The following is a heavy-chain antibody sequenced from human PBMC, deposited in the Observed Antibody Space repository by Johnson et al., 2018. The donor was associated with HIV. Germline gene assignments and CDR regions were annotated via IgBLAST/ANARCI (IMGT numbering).Heavy chain of an antibody. J-gene: IGHJ3*02. CDR1: GFTFSSYA. V-gene: IGHV3-23*04. D-gene: IGHD3-16*02. CDR2: ISGSGGST. CDR3: AKGSLVGPNDAFDI. Sequence: VQLVESGGGLVQPGGSLRLSCAASGFTFSSYAMSWVRQVPGKGLEWVSAISGSGGSTYYADSVKGRFTISRDNSKNSLYLQMNSLRPEDTALYYWAKGSLVGPNDAFDIWGQGTMVTVSS.